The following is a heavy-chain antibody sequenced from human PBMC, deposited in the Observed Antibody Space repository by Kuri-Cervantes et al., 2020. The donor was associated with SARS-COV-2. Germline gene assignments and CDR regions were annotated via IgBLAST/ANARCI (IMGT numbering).Heavy chain of an antibody. CDR3: ARGLKSYYDSSGTKSLQH. CDR1: GYTFTSYA. D-gene: IGHD3-22*01. V-gene: IGHV7-4-1*02. Sequence: GGSLRLSCKASGYTFTSYAMNWVRQAPGQGLEWMGWINTNTGNPTYAQGFTGRFVFSLDTSVSTAYLQIISLKAEDTAVYYFARGLKSYYDSSGTKSLQHLGQGTLVTVSS. CDR2: INTNTGNP. J-gene: IGHJ1*01.